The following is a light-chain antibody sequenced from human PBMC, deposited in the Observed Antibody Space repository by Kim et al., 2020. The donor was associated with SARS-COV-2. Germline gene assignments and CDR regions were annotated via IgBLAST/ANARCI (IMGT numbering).Light chain of an antibody. Sequence: SLGASVKLTCTLSSGHSSYAIAWHQQQPEKGPRYLMKLNSDGSHSKGDGIPDRFSGSSSGAERYLTISSLQSEDEADYYCQTWGVFGGGTLLTV. CDR3: QTWGV. CDR2: LNSDGSH. J-gene: IGLJ3*02. CDR1: SGHSSYA. V-gene: IGLV4-69*01.